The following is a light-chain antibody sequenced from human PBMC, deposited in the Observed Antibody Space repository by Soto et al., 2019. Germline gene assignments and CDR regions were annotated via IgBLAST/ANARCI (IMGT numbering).Light chain of an antibody. J-gene: IGKJ4*01. V-gene: IGKV1-5*01. CDR3: QQRSNWLT. Sequence: DIQMTQSPSTLSASVGDRVPITFRASQSISRWLAWYQQKPGKAPKLLIYDASTLESGVPSRFSGSGSGTDFTLTISSLEPEDFAVYYCQQRSNWLTFGGGTKVDIK. CDR2: DAS. CDR1: QSISRW.